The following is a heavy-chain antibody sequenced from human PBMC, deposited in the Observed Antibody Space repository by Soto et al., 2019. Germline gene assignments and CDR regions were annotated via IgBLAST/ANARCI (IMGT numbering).Heavy chain of an antibody. CDR3: AREIVLVVAATKPRYYGMDV. J-gene: IGHJ6*02. CDR1: GGTFSSYA. V-gene: IGHV1-69*13. D-gene: IGHD2-15*01. Sequence: SVKVSCKASGGTFSSYAISWVRQAPGQGLEWMGGIIPIFGTANYAQKFQGRVTITADESTSTAYMELSSLRSEDTAVYYCAREIVLVVAATKPRYYGMDVWGQGTTVTVYS. CDR2: IIPIFGTA.